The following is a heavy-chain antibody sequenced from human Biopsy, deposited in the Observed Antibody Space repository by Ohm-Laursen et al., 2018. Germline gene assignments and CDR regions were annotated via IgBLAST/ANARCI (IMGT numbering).Heavy chain of an antibody. J-gene: IGHJ5*01. V-gene: IGHV3-72*01. Sequence: SLRLSCAASGFSFSDNYMDWVRQAPGKGLEWVGRIRDNANSYTTDYAASVKGRFTISRDDSKSSLYLQMNSLKTEDTALYYCARAGRYCSGGGCYSWFDSWGQGALVTVSS. CDR1: GFSFSDNY. CDR2: IRDNANSYTT. CDR3: ARAGRYCSGGGCYSWFDS. D-gene: IGHD2-15*01.